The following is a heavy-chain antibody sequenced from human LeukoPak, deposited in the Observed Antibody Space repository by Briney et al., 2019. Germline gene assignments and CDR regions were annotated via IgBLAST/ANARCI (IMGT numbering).Heavy chain of an antibody. V-gene: IGHV3-30-3*01. D-gene: IGHD6-13*01. CDR1: GFTFSSYA. CDR3: ARESHSSSINFDY. Sequence: GGSLRLSCAASGFTFSSYAMHWVRQAQGKGLEWVAVISYDGSNKYYADSVKGRFTISRDNSKNTLYLQMNSLRAEDTAVYYCARESHSSSINFDYWGQGTLVTVSS. CDR2: ISYDGSNK. J-gene: IGHJ4*02.